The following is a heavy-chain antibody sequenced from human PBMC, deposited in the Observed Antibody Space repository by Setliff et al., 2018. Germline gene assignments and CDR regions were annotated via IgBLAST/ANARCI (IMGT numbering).Heavy chain of an antibody. CDR2: INPNSGGT. Sequence: ASVKVSCKASGYTFTGSHIHWVRQAPGQGVEWMGWINPNSGGTNYAQQFQGRVTMTRDPSIGTAYMELSGLRSDDTAVYYCVRAGVAAADRKGLLEYWGQGTLVTVSS. J-gene: IGHJ4*02. CDR3: VRAGVAAADRKGLLEY. CDR1: GYTFTGSH. V-gene: IGHV1-2*02. D-gene: IGHD6-13*01.